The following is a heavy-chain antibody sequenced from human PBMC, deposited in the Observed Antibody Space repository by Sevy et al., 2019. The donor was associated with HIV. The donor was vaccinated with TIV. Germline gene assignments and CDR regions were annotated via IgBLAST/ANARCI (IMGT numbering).Heavy chain of an antibody. CDR1: GYTLTSYG. D-gene: IGHD1-7*01. Sequence: PSVKVSCKASGYTLTSYGISWVRQAPGQGLEWMGWISAYNGNTNYAQKLQGRVTMTTDTSTSTAYMELRSLRSDDTAVYYCASGLELPYGMDVWGQGTTVTVSS. CDR2: ISAYNGNT. CDR3: ASGLELPYGMDV. V-gene: IGHV1-18*01. J-gene: IGHJ6*02.